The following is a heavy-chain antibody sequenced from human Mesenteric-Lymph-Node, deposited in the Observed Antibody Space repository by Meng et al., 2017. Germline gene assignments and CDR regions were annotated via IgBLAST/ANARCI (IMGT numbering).Heavy chain of an antibody. V-gene: IGHV5-51*01. Sequence: GGSLRLSCKGSGYSFTSYWIAWVRQMPGKGLEWMAIIYPGDSDTRYSPSFQGQVIISADKSIGTAYLQWSSLKASDTAMYYCARHRGFEDFDYWGQGTLVTVSS. CDR2: IYPGDSDT. CDR1: GYSFTSYW. D-gene: IGHD5-24*01. CDR3: ARHRGFEDFDY. J-gene: IGHJ4*02.